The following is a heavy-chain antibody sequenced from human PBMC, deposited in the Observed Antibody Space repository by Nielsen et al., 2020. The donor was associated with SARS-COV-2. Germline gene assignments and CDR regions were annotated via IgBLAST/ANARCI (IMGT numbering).Heavy chain of an antibody. V-gene: IGHV1-8*01. CDR1: GYSFTSYD. Sequence: ASVKVSCKASGYSFTSYDVNWVRQAPGQGLEWMGWMNPNSDNTGYAQKFQGRVTMTSNTSISTAYMELSSLKPEDTAVYFFMLTPLLGGDYWGQGTLVTVSS. CDR2: MNPNSDNT. CDR3: MLTPLLGGDY. J-gene: IGHJ4*02. D-gene: IGHD3-16*01.